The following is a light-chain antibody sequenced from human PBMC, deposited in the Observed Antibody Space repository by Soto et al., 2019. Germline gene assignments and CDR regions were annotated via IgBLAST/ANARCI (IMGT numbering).Light chain of an antibody. CDR1: QSVSSSY. V-gene: IGKV3-20*01. CDR3: QQYGSSPRKLT. Sequence: EIVLTQSPGTLSLSPGERATLSCRASQSVSSSYLAWYQQKPGQAPRLLIYGASSRATGIPDRFSGSGSGTDFTLTISRLEPEDFAVYYCQQYGSSPRKLTFGGGTKVDI. J-gene: IGKJ4*01. CDR2: GAS.